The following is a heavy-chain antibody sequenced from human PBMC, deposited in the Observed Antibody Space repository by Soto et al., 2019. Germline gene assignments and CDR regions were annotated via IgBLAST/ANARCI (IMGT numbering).Heavy chain of an antibody. CDR1: GGSISTGGYY. V-gene: IGHV4-31*03. CDR3: ARSVFP. CDR2: FYYSGST. Sequence: PSETLSLTCTVSGGSISTGGYYWNWIRQHPGKGLEWIGYFYYSGSTYYNPSLKSRVTISVNTSKNQFSLKLSSVTAADTAVYYCARSVFPWGQGTLDTVSS. J-gene: IGHJ5*02.